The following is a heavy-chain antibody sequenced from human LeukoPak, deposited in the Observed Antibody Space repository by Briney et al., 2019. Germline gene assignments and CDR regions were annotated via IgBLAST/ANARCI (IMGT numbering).Heavy chain of an antibody. J-gene: IGHJ3*02. CDR1: GYAFTSYG. Sequence: GASVKVSCKASGYAFTSYGISWVRQAPGQGLEWMGWISAYNGNTNYAQKLQGRVTMTTDTSTSTAYMELSSLRSEDTAVYYCARSDYGIVGATTAFDIWGQGTMVTVSS. D-gene: IGHD1-26*01. CDR2: ISAYNGNT. V-gene: IGHV1-18*01. CDR3: ARSDYGIVGATTAFDI.